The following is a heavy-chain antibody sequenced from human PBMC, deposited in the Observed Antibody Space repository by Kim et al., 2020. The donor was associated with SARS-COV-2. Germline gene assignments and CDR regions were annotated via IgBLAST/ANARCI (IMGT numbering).Heavy chain of an antibody. CDR1: GGSVSSGSYY. V-gene: IGHV4-61*01. CDR2: IYYSGST. J-gene: IGHJ6*02. CDR3: ARGTYDSSGYYQTGRETQYYYYYYGMDV. D-gene: IGHD3-22*01. Sequence: SETLSLTCTVSGGSVSSGSYYWSWIRQPPGKGLEWIGYIYYSGSTNYNPSLKSRVTISVDTSKNQFSLKLSSVTAADTAVYYCARGTYDSSGYYQTGRETQYYYYYYGMDVWGQGTTVTVSS.